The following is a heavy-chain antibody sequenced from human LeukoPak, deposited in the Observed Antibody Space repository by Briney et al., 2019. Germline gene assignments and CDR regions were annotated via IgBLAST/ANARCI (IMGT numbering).Heavy chain of an antibody. D-gene: IGHD3-10*01. CDR3: VRVKGSYFDF. CDR1: GFPFSSYS. J-gene: IGHJ4*02. V-gene: IGHV3-48*01. CDR2: ISASGSNI. Sequence: GGSLRLSCAVSGFPFSSYSMNWVRQAPGKGLEWVSYISASGSNIYYLDAVKGRFTVSRDNAMNSLFLQMDRPRAEDTAIYYCVRVKGSYFDFWGQGTPVTVSS.